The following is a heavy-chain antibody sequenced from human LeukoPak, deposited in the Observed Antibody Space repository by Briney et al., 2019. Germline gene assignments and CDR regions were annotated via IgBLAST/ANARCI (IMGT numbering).Heavy chain of an antibody. Sequence: KSSETLSLTCTVSGGSVSSGSYYWSWIRQPPGMGLEWIGYIYYSGSTNYNPSLKSRVTISVDTSKNQFSPKLSSVTAADTAVYYCARETTMGLFDYWGQGTLVTVSS. J-gene: IGHJ4*02. CDR2: IYYSGST. D-gene: IGHD5-18*01. CDR3: ARETTMGLFDY. CDR1: GGSVSSGSYY. V-gene: IGHV4-61*01.